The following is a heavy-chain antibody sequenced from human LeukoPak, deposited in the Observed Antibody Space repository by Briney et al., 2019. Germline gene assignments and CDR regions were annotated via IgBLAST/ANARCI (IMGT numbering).Heavy chain of an antibody. CDR2: IYYSGST. V-gene: IGHV4-39*07. CDR3: ASQKAIGGYYHDVFDM. Sequence: SETLSLTGTVYGGSISSSSYYWGWLRQPPGKGLEWIGSIYYSGSTYYNPSLKSRVTVTVDTSKYQFSLKLSSVTAADTAVYYYASQKAIGGYYHDVFDMWGEGTMVTVSS. CDR1: GGSISSSSYY. J-gene: IGHJ3*02. D-gene: IGHD3-22*01.